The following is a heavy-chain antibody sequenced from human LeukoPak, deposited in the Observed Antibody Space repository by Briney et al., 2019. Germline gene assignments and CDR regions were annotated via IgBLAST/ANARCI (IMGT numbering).Heavy chain of an antibody. CDR1: GFTFSSYW. D-gene: IGHD2-2*01. CDR2: IYNDGSTT. J-gene: IGHJ5*02. Sequence: AGGSLRLSCAASGFTFSSYWMHWVRQAPGKGLVWVSRIYNDGSTTSYADSVKGRLAISRDNAKNTLYLQMNSLRAEDTAVYHCAREFTSRSFDPWGQGTLVTVSS. CDR3: AREFTSRSFDP. V-gene: IGHV3-74*01.